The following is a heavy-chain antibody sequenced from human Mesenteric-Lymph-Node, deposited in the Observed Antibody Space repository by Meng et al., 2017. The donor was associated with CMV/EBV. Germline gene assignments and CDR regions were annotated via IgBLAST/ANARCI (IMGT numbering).Heavy chain of an antibody. J-gene: IGHJ4*02. CDR3: ARDPGGFFGEVNYFDY. D-gene: IGHD3-3*01. V-gene: IGHV1-46*02. CDR1: GYTFNNHF. CDR2: FNPSTGRP. Sequence: SGYTFNNHFLHWVRQAPGQGLEWMGMFNPSTGRPTYAQKFQGRVTMTRDTSTTTVYMDLSSLRFEDTAVYYCARDPGGFFGEVNYFDYWGQGTLVTVSS.